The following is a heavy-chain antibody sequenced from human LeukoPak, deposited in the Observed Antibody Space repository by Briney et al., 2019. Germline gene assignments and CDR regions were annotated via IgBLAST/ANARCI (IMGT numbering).Heavy chain of an antibody. CDR2: ISANNGDT. J-gene: IGHJ4*02. D-gene: IGHD4-11*01. V-gene: IGHV1-18*01. CDR3: ARDWPTVIADY. Sequence: ASVKVSCKTSGYTFTSHGISWVRQAPGQGLEWMGWISANNGDTNYAQRMQGRLTMTTDTSTSTAYMELRSLSSVDTAIYYCARDWPTVIADYWGQGTLVTVSS. CDR1: GYTFTSHG.